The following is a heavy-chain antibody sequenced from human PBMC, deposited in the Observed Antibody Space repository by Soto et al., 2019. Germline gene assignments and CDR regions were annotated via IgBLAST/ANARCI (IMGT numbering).Heavy chain of an antibody. CDR3: ARANYFDI. D-gene: IGHD2-8*01. CDR1: GGSISSGDYY. V-gene: IGHV4-61*08. CDR2: IYYTGST. Sequence: SETLSLTCTVSGGSISSGDYYWSWIRQSPGKGLEWIGYIYYTGSTNYSPSLKSRVTISLDTSKNQFSLKLRSVTAADTAVYYCARANYFDIWGQGTMVTVSS. J-gene: IGHJ3*02.